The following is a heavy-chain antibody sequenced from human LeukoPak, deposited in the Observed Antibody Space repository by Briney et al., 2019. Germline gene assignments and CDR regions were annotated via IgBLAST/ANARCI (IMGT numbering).Heavy chain of an antibody. CDR2: IYSGGST. V-gene: IGHV3-66*01. J-gene: IGHJ4*02. CDR1: GFTVSSNY. Sequence: GGSLRLSCAASGFTVSSNYMSWVRQAPGKGLEWVSVIYSGGSTYYADSVKGRFTISRDNSKNTLYLQMNSLSAEDTAVYYCAREEGIDGSGYYYVLGYWGQGTLVTVSS. D-gene: IGHD3-22*01. CDR3: AREEGIDGSGYYYVLGY.